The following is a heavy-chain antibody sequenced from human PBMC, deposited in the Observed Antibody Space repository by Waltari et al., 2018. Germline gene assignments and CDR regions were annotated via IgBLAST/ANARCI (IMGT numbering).Heavy chain of an antibody. D-gene: IGHD1-26*01. CDR2: IYYSVRT. J-gene: IGHJ4*02. V-gene: IGHV4-39*01. CDR3: ASSKWELCADY. CDR1: GGSISSSSYY. Sequence: QLQLQESGPGLVKPSETLSLTCTVSGGSISSSSYYWGWIRQPPGKGLEWIGSIYYSVRTYYNPSLKSRVTISVDTSKNQFSLKLSSVTAADTAVYYCASSKWELCADYWGQGTLVTVSS.